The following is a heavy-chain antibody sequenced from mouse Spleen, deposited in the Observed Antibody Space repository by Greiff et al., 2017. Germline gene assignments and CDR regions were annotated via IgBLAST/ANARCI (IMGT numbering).Heavy chain of an antibody. V-gene: IGHV1-69*01. CDR2: IDPSDSYT. CDR3: ARVYGPGFAY. CDR1: GYTFTSYW. J-gene: IGHJ3*01. D-gene: IGHD1-1*01. Sequence: QVQLQQSGAELVMPGASVKLSCKASGYTFTSYWMHWVKQRPGQGLEWIGEIDPSDSYTNYNQKFKGKATLTVDKSSSTAYMQLSSLTSEDSAVYYCARVYGPGFAYWGQGTLVTVSA.